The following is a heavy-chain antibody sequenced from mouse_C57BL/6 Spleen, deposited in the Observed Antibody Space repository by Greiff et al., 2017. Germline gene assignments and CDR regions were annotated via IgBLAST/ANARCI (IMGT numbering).Heavy chain of an antibody. J-gene: IGHJ3*01. CDR1: GYAFSSYW. CDR2: IYPGDGDT. V-gene: IGHV1-80*01. CDR3: ASWTTVVDGFAY. Sequence: VKLQQSGAELVKPGASVTISCKASGYAFSSYWMNWVKQRPGKGLEWIGQIYPGDGDTNYNGKFKGKATLTADKSSSTAYMQLSSLTSEDSAVYFCASWTTVVDGFAYWGQGTLVTVSA. D-gene: IGHD1-1*01.